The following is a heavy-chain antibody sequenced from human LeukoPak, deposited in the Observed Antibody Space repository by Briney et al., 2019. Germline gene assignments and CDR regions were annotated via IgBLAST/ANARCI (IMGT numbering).Heavy chain of an antibody. CDR3: ARGGGYCTNGVCYRLYFDY. J-gene: IGHJ4*02. V-gene: IGHV4-39*07. Sequence: PSETLSLTCTVSGGSISSSSYYWGWIRQPPGKGLEWIGSIYYSGSTYYNPSLKSRVTISVDTSKNQFSLKLSSVTAADTAVYYCARGGGYCTNGVCYRLYFDYWGQGTLVTVSS. D-gene: IGHD2-8*01. CDR1: GGSISSSSYY. CDR2: IYYSGST.